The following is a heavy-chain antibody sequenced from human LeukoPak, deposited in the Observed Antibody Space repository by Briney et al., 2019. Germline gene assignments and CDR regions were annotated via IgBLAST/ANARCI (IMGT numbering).Heavy chain of an antibody. J-gene: IGHJ3*02. CDR3: ARVTRLGAFDI. Sequence: SETLSLTCTVSGGSISSYYWSWIRQPPGEGLEWIGYIYYSGSTNYNPSLKSRVTIPVDTSKNQFSLKLSSVTAADTAVYYCARVTRLGAFDIWGQGTMVTVSS. CDR2: IYYSGST. D-gene: IGHD7-27*01. V-gene: IGHV4-59*01. CDR1: GGSISSYY.